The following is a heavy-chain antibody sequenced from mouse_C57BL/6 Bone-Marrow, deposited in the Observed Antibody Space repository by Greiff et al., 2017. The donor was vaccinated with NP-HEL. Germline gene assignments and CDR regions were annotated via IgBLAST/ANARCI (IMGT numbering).Heavy chain of an antibody. V-gene: IGHV5-6*01. CDR1: GFTFSSYG. CDR2: ISSGGSYT. Sequence: EVQVVESGGDLVKPGGSLKLSCAASGFTFSSYGLSWVRQTPDKRLEWVATISSGGSYTSYPASVTGRFTLSRDNAKNTLYLLMSSLKSEDTAMYYCARHGDGYLWYFDVGGTGTTVTVAS. J-gene: IGHJ1*03. CDR3: ARHGDGYLWYFDV. D-gene: IGHD2-3*01.